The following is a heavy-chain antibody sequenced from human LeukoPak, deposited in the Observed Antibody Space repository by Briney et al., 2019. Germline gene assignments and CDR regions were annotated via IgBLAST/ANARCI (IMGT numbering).Heavy chain of an antibody. D-gene: IGHD3-10*01. V-gene: IGHV3-15*01. CDR3: TTDEGSFFFTMGGTDAFDI. J-gene: IGHJ3*02. CDR1: GFTFSNAW. CDR2: IKSKTDGGTT. Sequence: GGSLRLSCAASGFTFSNAWMSWVRQAPGKGLEWVGRIKSKTDGGTTDYAAPVKGRFTISRDDSKNTLYLQMNSLKTEDTAVYYCTTDEGSFFFTMGGTDAFDIWGQGTMVTVSS.